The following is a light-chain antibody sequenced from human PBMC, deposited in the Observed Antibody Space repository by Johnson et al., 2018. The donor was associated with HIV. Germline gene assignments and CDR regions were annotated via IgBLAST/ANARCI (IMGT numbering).Light chain of an antibody. CDR1: SSNIGNNY. CDR3: GTWDSGRKTYV. CDR2: ENN. J-gene: IGLJ1*01. Sequence: QSVLTQPPSVSAAPGQKVTISCSGSSSNIGNNYVSWYQQLPGTAPKVLIYENNKRPSGIPDRFSGSKSGTSATLAITGPPTGDDADYYCGTWDSGRKTYVFGTGTKVTAL. V-gene: IGLV1-51*02.